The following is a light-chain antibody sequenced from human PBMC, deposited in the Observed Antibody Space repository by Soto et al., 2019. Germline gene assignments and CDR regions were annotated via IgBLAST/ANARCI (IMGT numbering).Light chain of an antibody. CDR1: QSVSNY. V-gene: IGKV3-11*01. CDR2: DAS. CDR3: LHRSSWPRT. Sequence: EIVLTQSPATLSLSPGERATLSCRASQSVSNYLAWYQQKPGQAPRLLIYDASTRATAIPDRFSGSGSGTDFTLTISSLEPEDFAVYYCLHRSSWPRTFGQGTRLEIK. J-gene: IGKJ2*01.